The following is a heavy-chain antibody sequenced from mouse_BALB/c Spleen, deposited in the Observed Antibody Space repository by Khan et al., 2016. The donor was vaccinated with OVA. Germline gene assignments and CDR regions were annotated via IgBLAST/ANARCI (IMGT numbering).Heavy chain of an antibody. Sequence: VQLKQSGAELAKPGASVKMSCKASGYTFTSYWMHWIKQRPGQGLEWIGYINPTSGYTDYNQKFKHKATLTADKSSSTAYMQLSSLTSDDSAVYYCARDRIDYWGQGTALTVSS. J-gene: IGHJ2*01. CDR2: INPTSGYT. V-gene: IGHV1-7*01. CDR1: GYTFTSYW. CDR3: ARDRIDY.